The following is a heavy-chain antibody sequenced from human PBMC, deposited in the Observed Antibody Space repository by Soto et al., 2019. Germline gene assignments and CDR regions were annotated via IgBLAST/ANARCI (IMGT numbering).Heavy chain of an antibody. CDR3: ARDSGMIRGSYGVDV. V-gene: IGHV3-53*01. CDR2: IYRSGAT. J-gene: IGHJ6*02. D-gene: IGHD3-10*01. CDR1: GFTVTSNY. Sequence: EVQLVESGGGLIQPGGSLRLSCAASGFTVTSNYMTWVRQAPGKGLEWVSVIYRSGATYYPDSVRGRFTASRDYSHNTIYLQMDSLRVEDAADYYCARDSGMIRGSYGVDVWGPGTTVTVSS.